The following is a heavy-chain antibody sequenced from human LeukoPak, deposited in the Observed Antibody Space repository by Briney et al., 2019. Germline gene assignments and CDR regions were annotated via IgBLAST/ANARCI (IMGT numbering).Heavy chain of an antibody. J-gene: IGHJ5*02. V-gene: IGHV1-18*01. D-gene: IGHD3-9*01. Sequence: ASVKVSCKASGYTFTSYGISWVRQAPGQGLEWMGWISAYNGNTNYAQKLQGRVTMTTDTSTSTAYMELRSLRSDDTAVYYCARTNYDFLTGYYDKWFDPWGQGTLVTVSS. CDR3: ARTNYDFLTGYYDKWFDP. CDR1: GYTFTSYG. CDR2: ISAYNGNT.